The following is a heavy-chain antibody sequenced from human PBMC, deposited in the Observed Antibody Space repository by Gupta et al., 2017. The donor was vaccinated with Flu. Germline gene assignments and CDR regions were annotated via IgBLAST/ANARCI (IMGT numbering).Heavy chain of an antibody. J-gene: IGHJ4*02. CDR2: ISSSGNAI. Sequence: EVQLVESGGGLVQPGGSLRLSCAASGFTFSSYTMNWVRQAPGKGVEWVSYISSSGNAIYYADSVKGRFTISRDNAKNSLYLQMNSLRDEDTAVYYCARGLMGYGLYYFDYWGQGTLVTVSS. CDR3: ARGLMGYGLYYFDY. CDR1: GFTFSSYT. V-gene: IGHV3-48*02. D-gene: IGHD2-8*01.